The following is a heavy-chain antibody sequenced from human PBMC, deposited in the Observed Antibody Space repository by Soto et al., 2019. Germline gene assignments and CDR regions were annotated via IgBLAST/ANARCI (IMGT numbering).Heavy chain of an antibody. Sequence: QVQLVESGGGVVQPGRSLRLSCAASGFTFSGYGMHWVRQAPGKGRERVAAISYDDGINKFYTDSVKGRFTISRDNSRNTLYLQMSSLRAEDTAVYYCAKGRCDSSSCPRSYGVDIWGQGTTVTVSS. CDR2: ISYDDGINK. CDR3: AKGRCDSSSCPRSYGVDI. V-gene: IGHV3-30*18. J-gene: IGHJ6*02. CDR1: GFTFSGYG. D-gene: IGHD2-2*01.